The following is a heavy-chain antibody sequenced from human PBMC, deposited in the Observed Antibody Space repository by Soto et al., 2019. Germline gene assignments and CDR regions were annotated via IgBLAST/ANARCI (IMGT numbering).Heavy chain of an antibody. CDR2: IIPIFGTA. CDR3: ARDYTVSTRFNYFDS. V-gene: IGHV1-69*01. Sequence: QVQLVQSGAEVKKPGSSVKVSCKASGGTFSSYAISWVRQAPGQGLEWMGGIIPIFGTANYAQKFQGRVTLSADENTRTAYTEISSLRAEGTAEYNCARDYTVSTRFNYFDSWGQGTLVTVSS. J-gene: IGHJ4*02. D-gene: IGHD4-4*01. CDR1: GGTFSSYA.